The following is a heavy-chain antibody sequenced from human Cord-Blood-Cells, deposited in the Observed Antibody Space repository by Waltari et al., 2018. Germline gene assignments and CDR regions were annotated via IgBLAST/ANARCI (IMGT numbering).Heavy chain of an antibody. CDR3: ARSRLVVPAAYYFDY. D-gene: IGHD2-2*01. CDR2: ISAYNGNT. J-gene: IGHJ4*02. Sequence: QVQLVQSGAEVKKPGASVKVSCKASGYTLTSYGISWVRQAPGQGLEWMGWISAYNGNTNYAQKHQGRVTRTTETSTSTAYMELRSLRSDDTAVYYCARSRLVVPAAYYFDYWGQGTLVTVSS. CDR1: GYTLTSYG. V-gene: IGHV1-18*04.